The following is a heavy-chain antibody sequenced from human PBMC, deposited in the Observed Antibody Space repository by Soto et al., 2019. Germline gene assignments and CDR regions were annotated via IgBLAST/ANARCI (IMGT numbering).Heavy chain of an antibody. CDR3: ASAVRSWFYFDY. J-gene: IGHJ4*02. Sequence: QVQLQESGPGLVKPSQTLSLTCTVSGGSISSGGYYWSWIRQHPGKGLEWIGYIYYNGNTYYNPSLKSRVTISRDTSKNQFSLKLTSVTAADTAVYYCASAVRSWFYFDYWGQGALVTVSA. CDR1: GGSISSGGYY. D-gene: IGHD6-13*01. CDR2: IYYNGNT. V-gene: IGHV4-31*03.